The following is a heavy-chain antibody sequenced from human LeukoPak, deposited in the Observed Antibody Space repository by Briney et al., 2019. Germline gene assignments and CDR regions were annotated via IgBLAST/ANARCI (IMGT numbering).Heavy chain of an antibody. CDR2: FYHGGST. J-gene: IGHJ6*03. V-gene: IGHV4-38-2*02. Sequence: SETLSLTCTVSGYSISTGYYWDWIRQPPGKGLEWIGTFYHGGSTYYNPSLKSRVTISVDTSKNQFSLNLTSVTAADTAVYYCARETGVVSTMAVSGKGNPCTISS. CDR3: ARETGVVSTMAV. D-gene: IGHD3-10*01. CDR1: GYSISTGYY.